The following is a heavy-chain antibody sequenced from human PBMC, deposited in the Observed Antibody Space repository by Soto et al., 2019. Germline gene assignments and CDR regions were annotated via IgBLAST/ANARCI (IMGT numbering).Heavy chain of an antibody. CDR3: ARDSGLIWGNYGMDV. V-gene: IGHV3-53*01. CDR2: INRAGKI. D-gene: IGHD2-15*01. J-gene: IGHJ6*02. Sequence: GGSLRLSCAASGFTFSTYDMHWVRRAPGKGLEWVSVINRAGKIYYADSVKSRFTTSSDNSQNTWFPQMNSLRAEDTAVYYCARDSGLIWGNYGMDVWGQGTTVTVSS. CDR1: GFTFSTYD.